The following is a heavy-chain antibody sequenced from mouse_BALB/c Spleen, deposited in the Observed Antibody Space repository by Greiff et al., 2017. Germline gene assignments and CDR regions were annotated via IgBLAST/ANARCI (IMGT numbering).Heavy chain of an antibody. Sequence: EVQVVESGGGLVQPGGSLRLSCATSGFTFTDYYMSWVRQPPGKALEWLGFIRNKANGYTTEYSASVKGRFTISRDNSQSILYLQMNTLRAEDSATYYCARYYGYGGGAMDYWGQGTSVTVSS. V-gene: IGHV7-3*02. D-gene: IGHD1-2*01. J-gene: IGHJ4*01. CDR2: IRNKANGYTT. CDR1: GFTFTDYY. CDR3: ARYYGYGGGAMDY.